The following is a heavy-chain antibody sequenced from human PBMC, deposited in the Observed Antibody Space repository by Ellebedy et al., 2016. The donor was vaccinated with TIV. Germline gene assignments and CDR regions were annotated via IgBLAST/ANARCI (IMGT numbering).Heavy chain of an antibody. CDR2: ISGSGGST. J-gene: IGHJ4*02. Sequence: PGGSLRLSCAVSGFTFTNPAMSWVRQAPGKGLEWVSTISGSGGSTYYADSVKGRFTISRDNSKNTVFLQMRSLRSDDTAVYYCVKTRVAAGFDYWGQGTLVTVSS. V-gene: IGHV3-23*01. D-gene: IGHD2-15*01. CDR1: GFTFTNPA. CDR3: VKTRVAAGFDY.